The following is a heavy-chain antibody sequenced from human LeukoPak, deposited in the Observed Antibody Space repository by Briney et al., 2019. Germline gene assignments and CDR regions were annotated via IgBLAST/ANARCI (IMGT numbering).Heavy chain of an antibody. CDR3: ARVTWDYSNYHFDY. Sequence: PGGSLRLSCAASGFTFSSYAMHWVRQAPGKGLEWVAVISYDGSNKYYADSVKGRFTISRDNSKNTLYLQMNSLRAEDTAVYYCARVTWDYSNYHFDYWGQGTLDTVSS. D-gene: IGHD4-4*01. V-gene: IGHV3-30-3*01. CDR2: ISYDGSNK. J-gene: IGHJ4*02. CDR1: GFTFSSYA.